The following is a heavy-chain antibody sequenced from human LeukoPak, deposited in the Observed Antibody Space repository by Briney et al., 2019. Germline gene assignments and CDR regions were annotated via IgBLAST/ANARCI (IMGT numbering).Heavy chain of an antibody. J-gene: IGHJ5*02. CDR3: ARDGPTYGSGSYFPSWFDP. D-gene: IGHD3-10*01. Sequence: PSETLSLTCTVSGGSISSYYWSWIWQPPGKGLEWIGYIYYSGSTNYNPSLKSRVTISVDTSKNQFSLKLSSVTAADTAVYYCARDGPTYGSGSYFPSWFDPWGQGTLVTVSS. V-gene: IGHV4-59*01. CDR1: GGSISSYY. CDR2: IYYSGST.